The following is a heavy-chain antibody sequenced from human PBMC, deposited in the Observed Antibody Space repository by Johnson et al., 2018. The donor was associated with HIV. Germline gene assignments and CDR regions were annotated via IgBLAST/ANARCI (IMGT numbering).Heavy chain of an antibody. Sequence: VQLVESGGGLVQPGGSLRLSCIGSGFSFNDYAMHWVRQAPGTGLEWVSGISWNSATIAYAAPVKGRFTISRHNPKNSLYLEMSSLRPQDTGMYYCAKDFSYGSGFNEAFDVWGQGAVVTVSS. CDR1: GFSFNDYA. CDR2: ISWNSATI. D-gene: IGHD3-10*01. V-gene: IGHV3-9*01. J-gene: IGHJ3*01. CDR3: AKDFSYGSGFNEAFDV.